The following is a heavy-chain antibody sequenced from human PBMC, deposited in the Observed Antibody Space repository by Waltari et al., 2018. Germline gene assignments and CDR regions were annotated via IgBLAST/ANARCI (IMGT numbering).Heavy chain of an antibody. D-gene: IGHD4-17*01. J-gene: IGHJ4*02. V-gene: IGHV3-48*03. CDR2: ISSSGPTI. CDR1: GFSLRDYG. Sequence: EVQLVESGGGLVQPGGSLRLSCAASGFSLRDYGMNWVRQAPGKGLEWLSFISSSGPTIHYADSVKDRFTVSRDNTKNSLSLQMNSLRAEDTAVYYCARVWGVTTSDFWGQGTLVTVSS. CDR3: ARVWGVTTSDF.